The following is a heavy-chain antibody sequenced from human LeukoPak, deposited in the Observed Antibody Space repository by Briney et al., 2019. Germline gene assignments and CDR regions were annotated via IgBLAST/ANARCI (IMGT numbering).Heavy chain of an antibody. CDR1: GFTFSGSA. CDR2: TRSKANSYAT. D-gene: IGHD2-2*01. Sequence: GGSLRLSCAASGFTFSGSAMHWVRQASGKGLEWVGRTRSKANSYATAYAASVKGRFTISRDDSKNTAYLQMNSLKTEDTAVYYCTRLSTSLDYFDYWGQGTLVTVSS. V-gene: IGHV3-73*01. J-gene: IGHJ4*02. CDR3: TRLSTSLDYFDY.